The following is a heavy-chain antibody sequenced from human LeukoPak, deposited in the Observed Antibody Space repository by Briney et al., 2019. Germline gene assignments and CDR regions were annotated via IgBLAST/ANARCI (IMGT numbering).Heavy chain of an antibody. J-gene: IGHJ6*02. Sequence: ASVKVSCKASGYTFTGYGISWVRQAPGQGLEWMGWISAYNGNTNYAQKLQGRVTMTTDASTSTACMELRSLRSDDTVVYYCARDSQMATPYYYYGMDVWGQGTTVTVSS. V-gene: IGHV1-18*01. D-gene: IGHD5-24*01. CDR3: ARDSQMATPYYYYGMDV. CDR2: ISAYNGNT. CDR1: GYTFTGYG.